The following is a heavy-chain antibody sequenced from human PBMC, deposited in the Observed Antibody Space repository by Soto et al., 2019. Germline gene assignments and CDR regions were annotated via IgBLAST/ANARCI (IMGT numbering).Heavy chain of an antibody. J-gene: IGHJ4*02. Sequence: ASVKVSCKASGYTFTSYGISWVRQAPGQGLEWMGWISAYNGNTNYAQKLQGRVTMTTDTSTSTAYMELRSLRSDDTAVYYCARAPVHYDSSGPIYDWGQGTLVTVSS. CDR3: ARAPVHYDSSGPIYD. V-gene: IGHV1-18*01. CDR2: ISAYNGNT. CDR1: GYTFTSYG. D-gene: IGHD3-22*01.